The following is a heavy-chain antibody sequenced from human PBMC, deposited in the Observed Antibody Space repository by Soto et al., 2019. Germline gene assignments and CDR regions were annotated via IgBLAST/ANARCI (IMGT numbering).Heavy chain of an antibody. CDR1: VFTLGTHA. J-gene: IGHJ4*01. CDR2: LKVNGDNR. CDR3: VRSQPVKIFGLVLYYFEY. Sequence: LRLSCAASVFTLGTHAMHWVRHAPWKGLEWVSNLKVNGDNRDYADSVDVRFAISRDTSKNTLFLQMNSLRVEDTAVYYCVRSQPVKIFGLVLYYFEYWAHGTLVTVSS. V-gene: IGHV3-23*01. D-gene: IGHD3-3*01.